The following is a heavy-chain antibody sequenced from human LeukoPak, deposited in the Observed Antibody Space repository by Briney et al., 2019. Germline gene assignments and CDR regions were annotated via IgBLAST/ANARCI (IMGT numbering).Heavy chain of an antibody. D-gene: IGHD6-6*01. CDR2: ISGSSGRT. CDR1: GFTFSSYA. CDR3: ARPYSTSSEARPFDY. V-gene: IGHV3-23*01. Sequence: GGSLRLSCAASGFTFSSYAMTWVRQAPGKGLEWVSGISGSSGRTYYADSVRGRFTISRDNAKNSLYLQMNSLRAEDTAVYYCARPYSTSSEARPFDYWGQGTLVTVSS. J-gene: IGHJ4*02.